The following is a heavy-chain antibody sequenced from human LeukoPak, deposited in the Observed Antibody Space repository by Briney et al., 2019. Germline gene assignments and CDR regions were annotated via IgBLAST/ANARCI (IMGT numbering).Heavy chain of an antibody. D-gene: IGHD3-10*01. Sequence: GGSLRLSCAASGFTFSDHNMDWVRQAPGEGLEWVARIRNKANGYTTEYAASVKGRFTISGDDSENSLYLQMDSLKTEDTAVYYCARSPLGVAAFDYWGQGTLVTVSS. V-gene: IGHV3-72*01. CDR3: ARSPLGVAAFDY. CDR1: GFTFSDHN. CDR2: IRNKANGYTT. J-gene: IGHJ4*02.